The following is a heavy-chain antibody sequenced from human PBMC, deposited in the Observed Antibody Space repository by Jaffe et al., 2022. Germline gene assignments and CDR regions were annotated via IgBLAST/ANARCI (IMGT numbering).Heavy chain of an antibody. V-gene: IGHV4-38-2*01. CDR3: ARRPYYPDAFDI. CDR1: GYSISSGYY. Sequence: QVQLQESGPGLVKPSETLSLTCAVSGYSISSGYYWGWIRQPPGKGLEWIGSIYHSGSTYYNPSLKSRVTISVDTSKNQFSLKLSSVTAADTAVYYCARRPYYPDAFDIWGQGTMVTVSS. D-gene: IGHD3-10*01. J-gene: IGHJ3*02. CDR2: IYHSGST.